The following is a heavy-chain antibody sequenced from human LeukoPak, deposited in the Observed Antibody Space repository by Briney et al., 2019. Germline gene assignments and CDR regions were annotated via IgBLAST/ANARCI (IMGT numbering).Heavy chain of an antibody. CDR2: IYYSGST. CDR3: ARGGAPYGSGSYYGY. CDR1: GGSISSSSYY. Sequence: SETLSLTCTVSGGSISSSSYYWGWIRQPPGKGLEWIGSIYYSGSTYYNPSLKSRVTISVDTSKNQFSLKLSSVTAADTAVYYCARGGAPYGSGSYYGYWGQGTLVTVSS. D-gene: IGHD3-10*01. V-gene: IGHV4-39*07. J-gene: IGHJ4*02.